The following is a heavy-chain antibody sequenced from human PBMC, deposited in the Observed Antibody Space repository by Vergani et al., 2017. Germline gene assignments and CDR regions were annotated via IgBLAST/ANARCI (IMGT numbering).Heavy chain of an antibody. CDR2: ISGSSSYV. J-gene: IGHJ4*02. V-gene: IGHV3-21*02. D-gene: IGHD4-11*01. CDR1: GFSFSSYS. CDR3: AREMSNEGFDY. Sequence: EVQLVESRGGLVKPGGSLRLSCAASGFSFSSYSMNWVRQAPGKGLEWVASISGSSSYVFYRDSVEGRFTITRDNAKNSLFLQMSSLKVEDTGVYYCAREMSNEGFDYWGQGTRVTVS.